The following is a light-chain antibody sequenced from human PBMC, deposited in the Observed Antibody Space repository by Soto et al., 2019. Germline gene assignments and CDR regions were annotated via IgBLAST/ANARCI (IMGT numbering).Light chain of an antibody. V-gene: IGKV1-5*01. CDR2: DAS. CDR1: QSISDW. CDR3: QEYKTYA. Sequence: DVQMTQSPSTLSASVGDRVTITCRASQSISDWLAWYQQKPGQAPELLISDASTLATGVPSRFSGRGSGTEFTVTINSLQTDDFATYFCQEYKTYAFGPGTKVDIK. J-gene: IGKJ2*01.